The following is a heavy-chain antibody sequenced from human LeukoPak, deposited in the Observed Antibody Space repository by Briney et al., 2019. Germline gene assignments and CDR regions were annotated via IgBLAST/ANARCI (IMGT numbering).Heavy chain of an antibody. V-gene: IGHV3-30*02. Sequence: GGSLRLSCAASGFTFSSYGMHWVRQAPGKGLECVAFIRYDGSNKYYADSVKGRFTISRDNSKNTLYLQMNSLRAEDTAVSYCAKVRTTGTTHPGSDFDYWGQGTLVTVSS. J-gene: IGHJ4*02. CDR2: IRYDGSNK. CDR1: GFTFSSYG. D-gene: IGHD1-1*01. CDR3: AKVRTTGTTHPGSDFDY.